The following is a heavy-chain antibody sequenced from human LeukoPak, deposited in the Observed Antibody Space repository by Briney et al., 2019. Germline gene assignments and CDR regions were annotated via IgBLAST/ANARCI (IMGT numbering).Heavy chain of an antibody. J-gene: IGHJ3*02. CDR3: ARIEAGILWFGESIRADAFAI. D-gene: IGHD3-10*01. CDR2: IYYSGST. CDR1: GGSICSGGYF. V-gene: IGHV4-31*03. Sequence: SQTLSLTCTVSGGSICSGGYFGSWIRQHPGKGLEWIGYIYYSGSTYYNPSLKSRVTISVDTSKNQFSLKLSSVTAADTAVYYCARIEAGILWFGESIRADAFAIGGQGTMVTVSS.